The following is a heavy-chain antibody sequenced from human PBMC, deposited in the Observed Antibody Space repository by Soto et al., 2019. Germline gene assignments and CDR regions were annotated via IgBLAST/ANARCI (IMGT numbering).Heavy chain of an antibody. J-gene: IGHJ6*02. CDR3: SRQQWLYYYYGMDV. D-gene: IGHD6-19*01. Sequence: QVQLVQSGAEVKKPGASVKVSCKASGYTFTSYGISWVRQAPGQGLEWMGWISAYNGNTNYAQKLQGRVTMTTDTSTRTGYMELRSLRSDDTAVYYCSRQQWLYYYYGMDVWGQGTTVTVSS. CDR2: ISAYNGNT. CDR1: GYTFTSYG. V-gene: IGHV1-18*01.